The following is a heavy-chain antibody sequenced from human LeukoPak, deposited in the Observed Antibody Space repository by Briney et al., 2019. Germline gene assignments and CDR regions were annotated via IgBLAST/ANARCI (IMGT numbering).Heavy chain of an antibody. CDR3: ARGPLNYYDSSGYYQLTY. CDR1: GFTFSSYG. Sequence: GGSLRLSCAASGFTFSSYGMHWVRQAPGKGLEWVAVIWYDGSNKYYADSVKGRFTISRDNSKNTLYLQMNSLRAEDTAVYYCARGPLNYYDSSGYYQLTYWGQGTLVTVSS. CDR2: IWYDGSNK. J-gene: IGHJ4*02. V-gene: IGHV3-33*01. D-gene: IGHD3-22*01.